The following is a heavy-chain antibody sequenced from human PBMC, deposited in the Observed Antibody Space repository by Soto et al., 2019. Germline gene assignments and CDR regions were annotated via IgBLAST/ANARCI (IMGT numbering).Heavy chain of an antibody. CDR3: ARENCSSTSCSGENWFDP. V-gene: IGHV4-39*02. Sequence: PSETLSLTCTVTGDSINSRSYYWGWIRQPPGKGLEWIGSIYYSGRTYNNPSLRSRVSMSIDTSKDQFSLKLKSVTAADTAVYYCARENCSSTSCSGENWFDPWGQGTLVTV. CDR1: GDSINSRSYY. J-gene: IGHJ5*02. D-gene: IGHD2-2*01. CDR2: IYYSGRT.